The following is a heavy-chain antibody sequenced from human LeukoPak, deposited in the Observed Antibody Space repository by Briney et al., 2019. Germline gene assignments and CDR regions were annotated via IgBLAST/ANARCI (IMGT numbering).Heavy chain of an antibody. D-gene: IGHD3-22*01. V-gene: IGHV1-69*05. CDR1: GGTFSSYA. CDR3: ARSTYYYDSSGYWVLDY. Sequence: ASVKVSCKASGGTFSSYAISWVRQAPGQGLEWMGGIIPIFGIANYAQKFQGRVTITTDESTSTAYMELSSLRSEDTAVYYCARSTYYYDSSGYWVLDYWGQGTLVTVSS. J-gene: IGHJ4*02. CDR2: IIPIFGIA.